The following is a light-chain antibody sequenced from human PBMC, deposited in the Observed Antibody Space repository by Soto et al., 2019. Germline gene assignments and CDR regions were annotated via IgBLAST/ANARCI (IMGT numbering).Light chain of an antibody. CDR2: EVT. Sequence: QSVLTQPASVSGSPGQSITISCTGTSNDVGGYNFVSWYQHHPGKAPKLMIYEVTNRPSGVSNRFSASKSGNTASLTISGLQAEDEADYYCSSYSSNSKPLFGGGTKVTVL. V-gene: IGLV2-14*01. J-gene: IGLJ2*01. CDR3: SSYSSNSKPL. CDR1: SNDVGGYNF.